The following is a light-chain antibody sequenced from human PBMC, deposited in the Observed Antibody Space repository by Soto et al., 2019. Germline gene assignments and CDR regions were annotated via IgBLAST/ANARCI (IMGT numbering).Light chain of an antibody. CDR2: LERSGTY. CDR1: SGHSTYI. CDR3: QSYDKSLNIWV. V-gene: IGLV4-60*03. Sequence: QAVVTQSSSASASLGSSVNLTCTLSSGHSTYIIAWHQHQPGKAPRYLMKLERSGTYNKGSGVPDRFSGSSSGADRYLTISNLQSEDEADYYCQSYDKSLNIWVFGGGTKLTVL. J-gene: IGLJ3*02.